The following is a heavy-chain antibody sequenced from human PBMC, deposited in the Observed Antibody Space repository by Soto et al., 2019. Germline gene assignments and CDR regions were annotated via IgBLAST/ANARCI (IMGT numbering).Heavy chain of an antibody. CDR2: IHASGNT. CDR1: VGSLNNFY. Sequence: SETLSITCSVCVGSLNNFYWNWIRQTAGKGLEWIGRIHASGNTNYNPSLKSRATLSVDTSKNQFSLKVRSVTAADTAVYYCARSSHKESWFDPWGQGTLVTV. J-gene: IGHJ5*02. D-gene: IGHD6-19*01. CDR3: ARSSHKESWFDP. V-gene: IGHV4-4*07.